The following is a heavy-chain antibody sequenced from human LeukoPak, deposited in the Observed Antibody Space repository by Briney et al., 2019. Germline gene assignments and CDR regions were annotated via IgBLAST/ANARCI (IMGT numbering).Heavy chain of an antibody. D-gene: IGHD6-25*01. Sequence: GSLRLSCAASGFTFSSYGMHWVRQAPGKGLEWVAVIWYDGSNKYYADSVKGRFTISRDNSKNTLYLQMNSLRAEDTAVYYCARFAAGGSYYYYMDVWGKGTTVTVSS. CDR2: IWYDGSNK. J-gene: IGHJ6*03. CDR1: GFTFSSYG. CDR3: ARFAAGGSYYYYMDV. V-gene: IGHV3-33*01.